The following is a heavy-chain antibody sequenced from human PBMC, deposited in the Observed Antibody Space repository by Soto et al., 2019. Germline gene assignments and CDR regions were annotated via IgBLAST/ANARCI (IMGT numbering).Heavy chain of an antibody. CDR2: ISGSGGST. Sequence: KGLEWVSAISGSGGSTYYADSVKGRFTISRDNSKNTLYLQMNSLRAEDTAVYYCSFFFKEEEGIRDTVQVSAFLLNRSSDL. J-gene: IGHJ2*01. D-gene: IGHD1-20*01. V-gene: IGHV3-23*01. CDR3: SFFFKEEEGIRDTVQVSAFLLNRSSDL.